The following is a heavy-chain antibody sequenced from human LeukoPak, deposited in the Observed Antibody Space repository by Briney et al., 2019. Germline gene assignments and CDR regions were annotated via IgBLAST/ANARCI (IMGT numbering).Heavy chain of an antibody. CDR2: VYSSGDT. CDR1: GDSISGVY. V-gene: IGHV4-59*08. CDR3: ARHPFATPFDH. D-gene: IGHD2-15*01. Sequence: SETLSLTCTVSGDSISGVYWSWIRHPPGKGLEWIGYVYSSGDTNYNPSLKCRVTRSLDTSKSQVSLRLSSVTAADTAVYYCARHPFATPFDHWGRGTLLTVSS. J-gene: IGHJ4*02.